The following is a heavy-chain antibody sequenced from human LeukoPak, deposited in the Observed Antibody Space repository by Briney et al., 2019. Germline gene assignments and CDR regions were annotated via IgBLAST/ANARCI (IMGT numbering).Heavy chain of an antibody. Sequence: PSETLSLTCTVSGGSISSSDYHWGWIRQPPGKVLEWIGSIYYGGSTYYNPSLKSRVTISVDTSMNQFSLKLSFVTTADTAVYYCARALGYCSGGSCTRGYNWFDPWGQGTLVTVPS. V-gene: IGHV4-39*01. CDR3: ARALGYCSGGSCTRGYNWFDP. CDR1: GGSISSSDYH. D-gene: IGHD2-15*01. CDR2: IYYGGST. J-gene: IGHJ5*02.